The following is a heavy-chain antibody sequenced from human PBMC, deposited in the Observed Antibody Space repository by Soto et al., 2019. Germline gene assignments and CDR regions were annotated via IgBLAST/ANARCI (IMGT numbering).Heavy chain of an antibody. CDR3: AKATATGGGAFEI. CDR2: ILVGGST. J-gene: IGHJ3*02. CDR1: GFICSSYD. V-gene: IGHV3-23*01. D-gene: IGHD2-8*02. Sequence: GSSLRLSCGVSGFICSSYDMSWVLQAPGKGLEWVSTILVGGSTHYEDSVKGRFTISRDTSKNTVYLQMNSLTAGDTAMYYCAKATATGGGAFEIYGQGTMVTVSS.